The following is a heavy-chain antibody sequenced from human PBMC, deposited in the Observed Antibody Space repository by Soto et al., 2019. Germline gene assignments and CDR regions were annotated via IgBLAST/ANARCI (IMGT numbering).Heavy chain of an antibody. CDR1: GDSISSDKL. D-gene: IGHD3-9*01. V-gene: IGHV4-4*02. Sequence: SETLSLTCAVSGDSISSDKLWSWIRQPPGKGLQWIGEIYHSGSTKYNPSLKSRVIISVDKSKNQFSLQLNSVTAADTAVYYCARAFAIDWYTYYFDYWGQGPLVTVSS. J-gene: IGHJ4*02. CDR2: IYHSGST. CDR3: ARAFAIDWYTYYFDY.